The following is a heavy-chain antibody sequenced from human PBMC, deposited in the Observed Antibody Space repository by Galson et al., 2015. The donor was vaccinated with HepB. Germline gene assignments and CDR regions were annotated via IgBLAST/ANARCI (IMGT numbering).Heavy chain of an antibody. V-gene: IGHV3-23*02. CDR3: AKDRRNWNDVYFFDH. CDR2: ISGRGGDT. D-gene: IGHD1-1*01. CDR1: GFTFSAYA. J-gene: IGHJ4*02. Sequence: SLRLSCAAPGFTFSAYAMAWVRQAPGKGLEWVSGISGRGGDTFYGDSVKGRFTISRDNSRKTLYLQMNNLRAEDTAVYYCAKDRRNWNDVYFFDHWGQGALVTVSS.